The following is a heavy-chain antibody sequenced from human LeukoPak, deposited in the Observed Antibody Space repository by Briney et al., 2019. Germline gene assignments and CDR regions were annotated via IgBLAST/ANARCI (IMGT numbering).Heavy chain of an antibody. V-gene: IGHV3-7*01. CDR2: IKQDGSDK. J-gene: IGHJ4*02. D-gene: IGHD1-1*01. CDR1: GFTFSTYW. CDR3: VRDFSRTRLERPFDY. Sequence: GGSLRLSRAASGFTFSTYWMTWVRQAPGKGLEWVANIKQDGSDKYYVDSVKGRFTISKDNAKNSLYLQMNSLRAEDTAVYYCVRDFSRTRLERPFDYWGQGTLVTVSS.